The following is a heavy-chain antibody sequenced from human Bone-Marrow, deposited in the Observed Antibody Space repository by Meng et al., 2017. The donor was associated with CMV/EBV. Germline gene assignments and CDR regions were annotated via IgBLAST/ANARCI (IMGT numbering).Heavy chain of an antibody. CDR3: ARDNDEYQLLYYYYYGMDV. D-gene: IGHD2-2*01. V-gene: IGHV3-48*04. J-gene: IGHJ6*02. CDR1: GFTFSSYS. CDR2: ISRSSSTI. Sequence: GESLKSSCADSGFTFSSYSMNWVRQAPGKGLEWVSYISRSSSTIYYADSVKGRFTISRDNAKNSLYLQMNSLRAEDTAVYYCARDNDEYQLLYYYYYGMDVWGQGTTVTVSS.